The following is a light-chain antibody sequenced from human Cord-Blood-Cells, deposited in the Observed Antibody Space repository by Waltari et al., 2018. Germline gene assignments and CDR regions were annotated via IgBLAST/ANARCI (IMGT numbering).Light chain of an antibody. CDR1: SSHVGSYNL. CDR2: EGS. J-gene: IGLJ1*01. CDR3: CSYAGSSTYV. Sequence: QSALTQPASVSGSPGQSLTISCTGTSSHVGSYNLVSWYQQHPGKAPKLMIYEGSKRPSGVSNRFSGSKSGNTASLTISGLQAEDEADYYCCSYAGSSTYVFGTGTKVTVL. V-gene: IGLV2-23*01.